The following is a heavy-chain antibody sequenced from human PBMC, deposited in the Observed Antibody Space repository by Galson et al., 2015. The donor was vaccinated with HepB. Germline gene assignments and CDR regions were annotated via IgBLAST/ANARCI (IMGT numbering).Heavy chain of an antibody. V-gene: IGHV1-69*04. CDR3: ARARDAGTYLYYYYGMDV. CDR1: GGTSSSYA. J-gene: IGHJ6*02. CDR2: IVPVLDVA. Sequence: SVKVSCKASGGTSSSYAISWVRQAPGQGLEWMGRIVPVLDVANYAQSFQGRVTITADKSTNTAYMELSRLRSEDTAVYYCARARDAGTYLYYYYGMDVWGQGTTVTVSS. D-gene: IGHD2-21*02.